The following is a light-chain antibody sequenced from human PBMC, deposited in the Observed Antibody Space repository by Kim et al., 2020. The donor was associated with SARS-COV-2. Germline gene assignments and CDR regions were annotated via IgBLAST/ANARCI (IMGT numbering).Light chain of an antibody. V-gene: IGKV3-15*01. J-gene: IGKJ3*01. CDR3: QQCTGWPPT. Sequence: IVLTQAPATLSVSPGERATLSCRASQSVSGDVAWYWQKPGHSPNLFIYDVFHRATGVPVRFSGSGSGTEFTLTISSLQPEDFVVYYCQQCTGWPPTFGPGTTVEIK. CDR2: DVF. CDR1: QSVSGD.